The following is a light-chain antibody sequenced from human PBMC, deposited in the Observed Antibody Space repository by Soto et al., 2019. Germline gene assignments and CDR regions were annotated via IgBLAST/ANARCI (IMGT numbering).Light chain of an antibody. Sequence: PSSLSASVGDRVTITCRASQGISSYLGWYQQKPGKAPNLLIYDASTLHSGVPSRFSGGGSGTDFTFTINSLQPEDIATYYCQQYDNLPLTFGGGTKVDIK. V-gene: IGKV1-9*01. CDR3: QQYDNLPLT. J-gene: IGKJ4*01. CDR2: DAS. CDR1: QGISSY.